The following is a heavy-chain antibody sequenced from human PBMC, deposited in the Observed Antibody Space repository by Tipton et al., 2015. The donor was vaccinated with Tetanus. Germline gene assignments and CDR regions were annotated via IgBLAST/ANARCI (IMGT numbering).Heavy chain of an antibody. CDR3: ARIGWLQQNKPAFDI. Sequence: TLSLTCTVSGGSISSYYWTWIRQPPGRGLEWIGYVHYSGCTNYSPSLRSRVTLSVDTSKNQFSLKLSSVTAADKAVDYCARIGWLQQNKPAFDIWGQGTVVTVSS. CDR1: GGSISSYY. J-gene: IGHJ3*02. V-gene: IGHV4-59*01. CDR2: VHYSGCT. D-gene: IGHD6-19*01.